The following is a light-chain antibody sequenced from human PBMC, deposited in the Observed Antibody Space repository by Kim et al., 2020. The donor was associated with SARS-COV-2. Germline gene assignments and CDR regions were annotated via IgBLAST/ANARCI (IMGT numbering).Light chain of an antibody. V-gene: IGLV3-1*01. CDR2: QDI. CDR1: ELGDKY. J-gene: IGLJ2*01. CDR3: QAWDSGTAVV. Sequence: SYELTQPPSVSVSPGQTASITCSGDELGDKYVFWYQQKPGQSPVLVIYQDIKRPSGIPERFSASKFGNTATLTISGTQATDEADYYCQAWDSGTAVVFGEGTQLTVL.